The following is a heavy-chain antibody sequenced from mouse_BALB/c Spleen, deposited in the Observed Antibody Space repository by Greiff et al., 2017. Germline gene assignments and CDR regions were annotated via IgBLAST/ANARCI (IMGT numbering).Heavy chain of an antibody. Sequence: DVKLVESGGDLVKPGGSLKLSCAASGFTFSSYGMSWVRQTPDKRLEWVATISSGGSYTYYPDSVKGRFTISRDNAKNTLYLQMSSLKSEDTAMYYCARLRGNGAMDYWGQGTSVTVSS. CDR2: ISSGGSYT. V-gene: IGHV5-6*02. CDR3: ARLRGNGAMDY. D-gene: IGHD2-1*01. J-gene: IGHJ4*01. CDR1: GFTFSSYG.